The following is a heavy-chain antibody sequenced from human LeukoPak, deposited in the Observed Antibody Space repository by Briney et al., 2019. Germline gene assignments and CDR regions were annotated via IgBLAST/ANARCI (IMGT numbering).Heavy chain of an antibody. D-gene: IGHD6-6*01. CDR3: ARWQGSSSQMFDY. CDR1: GGSFSSGADY. J-gene: IGHJ4*02. V-gene: IGHV4-31*03. CDR2: IYYSGST. Sequence: PSETLSLTCTVAGGSFSSGADYWRWIRQHPGKGLEWIGYIYYSGSTYYNPSLQSRVTISIDTSKNQFSLKLSSVTAADTAVYYCARWQGSSSQMFDYWGQGTLVTVSS.